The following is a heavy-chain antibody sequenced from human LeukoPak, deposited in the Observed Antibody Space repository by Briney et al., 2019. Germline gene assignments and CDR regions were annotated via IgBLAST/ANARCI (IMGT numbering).Heavy chain of an antibody. V-gene: IGHV1-3*01. CDR1: GYTFTDYA. CDR2: INADSAKT. CDR3: ARGIWSSRNKEYYFDN. Sequence: GAAVTVTRKSSGYTFTDYARHWVGPPPGQRLAGVGGINADSAKTKHSQKFQGRVTITRDTSASIVYMELSSLTSEDTAVYYCARGIWSSRNKEYYFDNWGQGTLVTVSS. D-gene: IGHD6-19*01. J-gene: IGHJ4*02.